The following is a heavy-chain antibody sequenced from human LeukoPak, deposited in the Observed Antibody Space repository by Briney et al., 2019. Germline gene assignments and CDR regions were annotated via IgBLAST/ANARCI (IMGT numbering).Heavy chain of an antibody. V-gene: IGHV1-69*04. D-gene: IGHD6-25*01. CDR1: GGTFSSYA. J-gene: IGHJ6*02. CDR2: IIPILGIA. Sequence: ASVKVSCKASGGTFSSYAISWVRQAPGQGLEWMGRIIPILGIANYAQKFQGRVTITADKSTSTACMELSSLRAEDTAVYYCAKDRTALAADGINYHYYYYGVDVWGQGTTVTVSS. CDR3: AKDRTALAADGINYHYYYYGVDV.